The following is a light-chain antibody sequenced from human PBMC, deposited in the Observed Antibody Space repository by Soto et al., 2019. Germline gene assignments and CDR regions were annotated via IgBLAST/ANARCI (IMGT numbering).Light chain of an antibody. J-gene: IGKJ2*01. CDR1: QSVSTY. CDR3: QHTYMVPYP. Sequence: DIQMTQFPSSLSASAGERVTITCRASQSVSTYLSWYVQEPGSAPKLLIYGVSKLESGIAPRFTGSGLATEFTLTINSLQPEDFAVYFCQHTYMVPYPFGQGTKVEI. V-gene: IGKV1-39*01. CDR2: GVS.